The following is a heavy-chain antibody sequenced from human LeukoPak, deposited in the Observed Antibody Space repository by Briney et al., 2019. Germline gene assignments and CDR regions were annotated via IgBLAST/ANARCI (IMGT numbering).Heavy chain of an antibody. D-gene: IGHD2-15*01. V-gene: IGHV4-59*01. CDR1: GGSISPYY. Sequence: SETLSLTCTVSGGSISPYYWSWIRRPPGKGLEWIAYITHSGGTVYNPSLKSRATISLDTSKKQFSLKLSSVTTADTALYYCARENYSLDYWGQGTLVTVSS. J-gene: IGHJ4*02. CDR3: ARENYSLDY. CDR2: ITHSGGT.